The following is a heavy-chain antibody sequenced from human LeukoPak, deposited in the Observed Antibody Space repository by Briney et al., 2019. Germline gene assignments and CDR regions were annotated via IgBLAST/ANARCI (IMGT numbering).Heavy chain of an antibody. CDR3: ARGAGSGSYLFWFDP. J-gene: IGHJ5*02. Sequence: SETLSLTCAVYGGSFSGYYWSWIRQPPGKGLEWIGEINHSGSTNYIPSLKSRVTISVDTSKNQFSLKLSSVTAADTAVYYCARGAGSGSYLFWFDPWGQGTLVTVSS. V-gene: IGHV4-34*01. D-gene: IGHD3-10*01. CDR1: GGSFSGYY. CDR2: INHSGST.